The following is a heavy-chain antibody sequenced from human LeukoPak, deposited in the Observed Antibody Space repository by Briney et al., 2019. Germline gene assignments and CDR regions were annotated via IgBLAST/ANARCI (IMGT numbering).Heavy chain of an antibody. Sequence: ASVKVSCKASGYTFTGYYMHWVRQAPGQGLEWMGWINPNSGGTNYAQKFQGRVTMTRDTSISTAYMELSRLRSDDTAVYYCARDITMIVVVPGSDAFDIWGLGTMVTVSS. CDR2: INPNSGGT. CDR1: GYTFTGYY. V-gene: IGHV1-2*02. J-gene: IGHJ3*02. D-gene: IGHD3-22*01. CDR3: ARDITMIVVVPGSDAFDI.